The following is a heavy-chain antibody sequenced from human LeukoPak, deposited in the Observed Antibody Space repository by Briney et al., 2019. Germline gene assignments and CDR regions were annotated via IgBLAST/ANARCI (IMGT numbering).Heavy chain of an antibody. Sequence: GGSLRLSCAASGFTFSNYAMSWVRQAPGKGLEWVGNIKPDGSETYSVDSVKGRFTISRDNAKNSLFLQMNSLGVEDTAMYYCARPSQTNLGYCSGGSCHLFDYWGQGTLVTVSS. J-gene: IGHJ4*02. V-gene: IGHV3-7*01. CDR2: IKPDGSET. CDR3: ARPSQTNLGYCSGGSCHLFDY. D-gene: IGHD2-15*01. CDR1: GFTFSNYA.